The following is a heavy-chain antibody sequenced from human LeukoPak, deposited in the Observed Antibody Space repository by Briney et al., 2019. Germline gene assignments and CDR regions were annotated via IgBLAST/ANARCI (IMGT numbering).Heavy chain of an antibody. Sequence: ASVKVSCKASGYTITNNWMHWVRQAPGQGLEWMGVINPSGTGTSYGQKFQGRITMSRDTSISTAYMELSRLRSDDTAVYYCARAPRGYCSGGSCYFDYWGQGTLVTVSS. V-gene: IGHV1-46*01. CDR1: GYTITNNW. D-gene: IGHD2-15*01. J-gene: IGHJ4*02. CDR3: ARAPRGYCSGGSCYFDY. CDR2: INPSGTGT.